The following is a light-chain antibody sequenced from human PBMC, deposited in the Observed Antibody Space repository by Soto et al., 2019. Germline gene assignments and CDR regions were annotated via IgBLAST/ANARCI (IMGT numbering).Light chain of an antibody. J-gene: IGKJ5*01. CDR2: VAS. Sequence: QMTQYPYSLSVSVGDRVTITCRASQSISRYLNWYQQEPGKAPNLLIYVASSLQSEVPSRFSGSGSGTDFTLTITSLQPEDFATYYCQQSYGTPITFAQGTRLEIK. CDR1: QSISRY. V-gene: IGKV1-39*01. CDR3: QQSYGTPIT.